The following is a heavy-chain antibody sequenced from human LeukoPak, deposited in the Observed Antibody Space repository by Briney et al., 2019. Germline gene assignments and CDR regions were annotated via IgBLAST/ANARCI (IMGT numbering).Heavy chain of an antibody. CDR2: ISGSGGST. J-gene: IGHJ6*02. CDR3: AKRGYCSGGSCSFYYCYAMDV. V-gene: IGHV3-23*01. Sequence: PGGSLRLSCAASGFTFSSYAMSWVRQAPGKGLEWVSAISGSGGSTYYADSVKGRFTISRDSSKNTLNLQMNSLRAEDTAVYYCAKRGYCSGGSCSFYYCYAMDVWGQGTTVTVYS. CDR1: GFTFSSYA. D-gene: IGHD2-15*01.